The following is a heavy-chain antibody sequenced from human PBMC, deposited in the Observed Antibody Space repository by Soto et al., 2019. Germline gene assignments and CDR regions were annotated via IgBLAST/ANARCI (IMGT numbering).Heavy chain of an antibody. CDR3: ASKDRVVEEGRCFDT. CDR2: VHYSGNT. J-gene: IGHJ5*02. V-gene: IGHV4-38-2*02. Sequence: SETLSLTCTVSGYSISSGYHWAWIRQPPGKGLEWLGSVHYSGNTYYNPSLKSRLTISVDKSKNQFSLNLSSVTAADTAVYYCASKDRVVEEGRCFDTWGQGTLVTVSS. CDR1: GYSISSGYH. D-gene: IGHD2-15*01.